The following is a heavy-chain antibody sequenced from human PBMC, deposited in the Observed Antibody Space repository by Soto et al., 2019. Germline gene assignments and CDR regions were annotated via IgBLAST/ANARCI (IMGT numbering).Heavy chain of an antibody. V-gene: IGHV3-33*01. D-gene: IGHD1-1*01. Sequence: QVQLEESGGGVVQPGGSLRLSCIASGFSFSNYGMHWVRQAPGKGLEWVALIWYDGSYKYYADSVKGRFTISRDNSKKTLFLQMNSLRADDTALYFCASGSVGTTGTKFVNGREDYWGQGTLVIVSS. J-gene: IGHJ4*02. CDR1: GFSFSNYG. CDR2: IWYDGSYK. CDR3: ASGSVGTTGTKFVNGREDY.